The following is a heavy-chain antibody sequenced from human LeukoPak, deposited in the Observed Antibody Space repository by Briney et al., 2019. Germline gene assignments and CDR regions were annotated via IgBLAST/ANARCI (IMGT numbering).Heavy chain of an antibody. J-gene: IGHJ4*02. D-gene: IGHD3-16*01. Sequence: LETLSLTCAVYGGSFSGYYWSWIRQPPGKGLEWIGEINHSGSTNYNPSLKSRVTISVDTSKNQFSLKLSSVTAADTAVYYCARVRGNRGKYFDYWGQGTLVTVSS. CDR3: ARVRGNRGKYFDY. CDR1: GGSFSGYY. V-gene: IGHV4-34*01. CDR2: INHSGST.